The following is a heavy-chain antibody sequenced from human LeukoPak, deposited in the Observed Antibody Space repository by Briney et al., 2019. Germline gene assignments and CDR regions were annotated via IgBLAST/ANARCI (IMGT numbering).Heavy chain of an antibody. Sequence: GRSLRLSCAASGFTSDDYAMHWVRQAPGKGLEWVSGISWNSGGIGYADSVKGRFTISRDNAKNSLYLQMNSLRAEDTALYYCAKDIYGDSLNYFDYWGQGTLVTVSS. CDR3: AKDIYGDSLNYFDY. CDR2: ISWNSGGI. V-gene: IGHV3-9*02. D-gene: IGHD4-17*01. CDR1: GFTSDDYA. J-gene: IGHJ4*02.